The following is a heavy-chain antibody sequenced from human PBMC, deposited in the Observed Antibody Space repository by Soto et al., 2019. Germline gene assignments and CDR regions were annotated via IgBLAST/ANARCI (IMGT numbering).Heavy chain of an antibody. CDR2: TYYRSKWYN. V-gene: IGHV6-1*01. CDR3: ARDLAPGSSSWYDGYYYYGMDV. Sequence: SQTLSLTCAISGDSVSSNSAAWNWIRQSPSRGLEWLGRTYYRSKWYNDYAVSVKSRITINPDTSKNQFSLQLNSVTPEDTAVYYCARDLAPGSSSWYDGYYYYGMDVWGQGTTVTVSS. CDR1: GDSVSSNSAA. J-gene: IGHJ6*02. D-gene: IGHD6-13*01.